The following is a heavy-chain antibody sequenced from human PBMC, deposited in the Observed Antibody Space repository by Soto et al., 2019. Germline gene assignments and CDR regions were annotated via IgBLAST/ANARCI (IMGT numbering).Heavy chain of an antibody. J-gene: IGHJ4*02. CDR1: GGSISSSSYY. D-gene: IGHD6-25*01. CDR2: IYYSGSI. Sequence: SETLSLTCTVSGGSISSSSYYWGWIRQPPGKGLEWIGSIYYSGSIYYNPSLQSRVTISVDTSKNQVSLKLTPVTVADTAIYYCVRGKDPYKCGFWGPGALVTVSS. CDR3: VRGKDPYKCGF. V-gene: IGHV4-39*02.